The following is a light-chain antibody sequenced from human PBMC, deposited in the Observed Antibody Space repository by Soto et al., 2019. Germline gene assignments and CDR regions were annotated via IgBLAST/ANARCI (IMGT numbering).Light chain of an antibody. CDR3: QQYYTTPRT. J-gene: IGKJ1*01. Sequence: DFVVTQSPKSLAVTLGGRATINCKSSQSLLYTSNNKNYLAWYQQKPGQPPKLIIYWASTRESGVTDRFTGTESGTDFTLTISNLQADGAAVDYCQQYYTTPRTFGQGTKVDI. CDR1: QSLLYTSNNKNY. V-gene: IGKV4-1*01. CDR2: WAS.